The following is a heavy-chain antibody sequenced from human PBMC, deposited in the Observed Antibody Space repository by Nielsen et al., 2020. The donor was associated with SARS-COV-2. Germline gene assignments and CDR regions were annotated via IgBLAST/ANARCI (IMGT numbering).Heavy chain of an antibody. V-gene: IGHV4-34*01. J-gene: IGHJ4*02. D-gene: IGHD6-13*01. CDR1: GGSFSGYY. CDR3: ARRAADTDYFDY. CDR2: INHSGST. Sequence: SETLSLTCAVYGGSFSGYYWSWIRQPPGKGLEWIGEINHSGSTNYNPSLKSRVTISVDTSKNQFSLKLSSVTAADTAVYYCARRAADTDYFDYWGQGTLVTVSS.